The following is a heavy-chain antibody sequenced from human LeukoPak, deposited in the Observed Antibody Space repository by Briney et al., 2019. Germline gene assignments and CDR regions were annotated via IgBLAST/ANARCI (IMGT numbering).Heavy chain of an antibody. CDR3: ARDRGRGIYDFDAFDI. Sequence: ASVKVSCKASGGTFSSYAISWVRQAPGQGLEWMGRIIPILGIANYAQKFQGRVTITADKSTSTAYMELSSLRSEDTAVYYCARDRGRGIYDFDAFDIWGQGTMVTVSS. CDR1: GGTFSSYA. D-gene: IGHD3-3*01. V-gene: IGHV1-69*04. J-gene: IGHJ3*02. CDR2: IIPILGIA.